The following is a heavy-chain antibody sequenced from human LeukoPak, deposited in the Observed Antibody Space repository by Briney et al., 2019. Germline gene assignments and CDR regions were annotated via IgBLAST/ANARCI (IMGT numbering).Heavy chain of an antibody. CDR2: IIPMFATT. CDR3: ARDGGVFCGGDCYFAY. D-gene: IGHD2-21*02. J-gene: IGHJ4*02. CDR1: GGTFISYG. V-gene: IGHV1-69*06. Sequence: SVKVSCKASGGTFISYGITWVRQAPGQGLEWMGGIIPMFATTNYAQKFQGRVTITADKSTSTAYMELNSLRSEDTAIYYCARDGGVFCGGDCYFAYWGQGTLVTVSS.